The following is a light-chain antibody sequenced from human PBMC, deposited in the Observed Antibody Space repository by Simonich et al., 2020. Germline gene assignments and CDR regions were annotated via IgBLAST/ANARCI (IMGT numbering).Light chain of an antibody. Sequence: DIVMTQSPDSLAVSLGARATINCKSIQSCLYSSNNKNYLAWYQQKPGQPPKLLIYWASTRESGVPDRFSGSGSGTDFTLTISSLQAEDVAVYYCQQYYSTPYTFGQGTKLEIK. CDR3: QQYYSTPYT. V-gene: IGKV4-1*01. CDR2: WAS. CDR1: QSCLYSSNNKNY. J-gene: IGKJ2*01.